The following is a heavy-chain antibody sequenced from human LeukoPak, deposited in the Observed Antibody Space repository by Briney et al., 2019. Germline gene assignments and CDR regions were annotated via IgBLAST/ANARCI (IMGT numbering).Heavy chain of an antibody. CDR2: IYHSGSA. D-gene: IGHD3-22*01. CDR1: GYSISSSYY. CDR3: ARDGPTYYYDSNGYYFGY. J-gene: IGHJ4*02. Sequence: SETLSLTCAVSGYSISSSYYWGWIRQPPGKGLEWIGSIYHSGSAYYNPSLNSRVTISVDTSKNQFSLKLSSATAADTAVYYCARDGPTYYYDSNGYYFGYWGQGTLVTVSS. V-gene: IGHV4-38-2*02.